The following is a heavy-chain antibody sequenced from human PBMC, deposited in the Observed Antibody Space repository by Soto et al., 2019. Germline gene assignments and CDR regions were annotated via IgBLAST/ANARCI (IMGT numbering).Heavy chain of an antibody. CDR3: ARGWFGPDV. D-gene: IGHD3-10*01. Sequence: EVQLVESGGGLVQPGGYLRLSCAASGFTFSGRSMHCVRQAPGKGLVWVSGIDNAGTDSTYADSVKGRFTSSRDNAKNTLYLQMNSLGVEDTAVYYCARGWFGPDVWGKGTTVTVSS. CDR2: IDNAGTDS. CDR1: GFTFSGRS. J-gene: IGHJ6*04. V-gene: IGHV3-74*01.